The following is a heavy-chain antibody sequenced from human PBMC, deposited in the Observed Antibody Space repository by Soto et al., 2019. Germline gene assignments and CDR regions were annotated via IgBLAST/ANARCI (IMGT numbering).Heavy chain of an antibody. Sequence: QVQLVQSGTEVKKPGASVKVSCKASGCTFTSYGIGWVRQAPGQGLEWMGWISAYNGKTHYPQKFQGKVTMTTDTSTSTAYMELRSLRYDDTAVYFCAKADSNYAGRFSYYYMDVWGKGTMVTVSS. D-gene: IGHD4-4*01. CDR2: ISAYNGKT. J-gene: IGHJ6*03. CDR1: GCTFTSYG. CDR3: AKADSNYAGRFSYYYMDV. V-gene: IGHV1-18*01.